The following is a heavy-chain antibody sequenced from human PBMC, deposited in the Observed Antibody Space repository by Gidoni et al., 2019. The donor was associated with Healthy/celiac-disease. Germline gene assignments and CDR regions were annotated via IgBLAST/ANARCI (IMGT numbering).Heavy chain of an antibody. V-gene: IGHV4-34*01. CDR3: ARAWRYNWFDP. D-gene: IGHD5-12*01. J-gene: IGHJ5*02. CDR2: INHSGST. CDR1: GGSFSGYY. Sequence: QVQLQQWGAGLLKPSETLSLTCAVYGGSFSGYYWSWIRQPPGKGLEWIGEINHSGSTNYNPSLKSRVTISVDTSKNQFSLKLSSVTAADTAVYYCARAWRYNWFDPWGQGTLVTVSS.